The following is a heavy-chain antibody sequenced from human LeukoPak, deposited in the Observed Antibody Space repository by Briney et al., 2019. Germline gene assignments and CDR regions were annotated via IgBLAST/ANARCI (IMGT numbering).Heavy chain of an antibody. CDR3: ASSRSGWLQYNY. V-gene: IGHV3-66*01. J-gene: IGHJ4*02. D-gene: IGHD5-24*01. CDR2: IYSGGST. CDR1: GFTFSSNY. Sequence: GGSLRLSCAASGFTFSSNYMSWVRQAPGKGLEWVSVIYSGGSTYYADCVKGRFTISRDNSKNTLYLQMNSLRAEDTAVYYCASSRSGWLQYNYWGQGTLVTVSS.